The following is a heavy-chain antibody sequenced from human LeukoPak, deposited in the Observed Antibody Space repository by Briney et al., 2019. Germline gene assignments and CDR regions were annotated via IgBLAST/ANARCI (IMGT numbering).Heavy chain of an antibody. D-gene: IGHD1-26*01. CDR1: GFTFSSYS. CDR2: ISSSSSYI. CDR3: ARGRTRAGLGAFDI. V-gene: IGHV3-21*01. Sequence: GGSLRLFCAASGFTFSSYSMNWVRQAPGKGLEWVSSISSSSSYIYYADSVKGRFTISRDNAKNSLYLQMNSLRAEDTAVYYCARGRTRAGLGAFDIWGQGTMVTVSS. J-gene: IGHJ3*02.